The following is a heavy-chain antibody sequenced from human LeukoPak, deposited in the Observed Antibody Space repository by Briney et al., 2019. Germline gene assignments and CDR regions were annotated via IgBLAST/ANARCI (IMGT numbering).Heavy chain of an antibody. CDR1: GGSISSGSYY. V-gene: IGHV4-61*02. CDR3: ARERVAATNGFDY. J-gene: IGHJ4*02. CDR2: IYTSGST. Sequence: PSETLSLTCTVSGGSISSGSYYWSWIRQPAGKGLEWIGRIYTSGSTNYNPSLKSRVTISVDTSKNQFSLKLSSVTAADTAVYHCARERVAATNGFDYWGQGTLVTVSS. D-gene: IGHD2-15*01.